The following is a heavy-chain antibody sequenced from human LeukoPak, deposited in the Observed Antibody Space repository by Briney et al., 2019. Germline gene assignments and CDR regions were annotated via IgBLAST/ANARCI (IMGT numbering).Heavy chain of an antibody. J-gene: IGHJ4*02. D-gene: IGHD3-22*01. CDR3: TRSTYYYDSSGYYPIDY. CDR1: GFTFSHAW. CDR2: IKSKTDGGTT. Sequence: GGSLRLSCAVSGFTFSHAWMSWVRQAPGKGLEWVGRIKSKTDGGTTDYAAPVKGRFTISRDDSKNSLYLQMHSLRAEDTALYYCTRSTYYYDSSGYYPIDYWGQGTLVTVSS. V-gene: IGHV3-15*05.